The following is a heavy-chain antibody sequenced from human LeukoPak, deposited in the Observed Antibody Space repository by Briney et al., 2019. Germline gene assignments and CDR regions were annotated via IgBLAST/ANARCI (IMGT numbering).Heavy chain of an antibody. CDR2: MNPNSGNT. J-gene: IGHJ6*02. CDR3: ARGPDDSSSALSYYYYGMDV. CDR1: GYTFTSYD. V-gene: IGHV1-8*01. D-gene: IGHD6-6*01. Sequence: GASVKVSCKASGYTFTSYDINWVRQATGQGLEWMGWMNPNSGNTGYAQKFLGRVTMTRNTSISTAYMELSSLRSEDTAVYYCARGPDDSSSALSYYYYGMDVWGQGTTVTVSS.